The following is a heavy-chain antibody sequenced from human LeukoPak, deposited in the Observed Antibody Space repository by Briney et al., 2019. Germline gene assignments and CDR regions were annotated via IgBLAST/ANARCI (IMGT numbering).Heavy chain of an antibody. CDR3: ASIYSSGYYPIGY. CDR2: IYYSGST. D-gene: IGHD6-19*01. J-gene: IGHJ4*02. Sequence: SETLSLTCTASGGSISSYYWSWIRQPPGKGLEWIGYIYYSGSTNYNPSLKSRVTIYLDTSKSQFSLKLGSVTAADTAVYYCASIYSSGYYPIGYWGQGTLVTVSS. V-gene: IGHV4-59*01. CDR1: GGSISSYY.